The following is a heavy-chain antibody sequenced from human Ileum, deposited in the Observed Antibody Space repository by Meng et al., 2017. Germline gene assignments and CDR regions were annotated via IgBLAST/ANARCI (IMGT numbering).Heavy chain of an antibody. CDR3: ARDVVPTVTYYYNWFDP. V-gene: IGHV4-4*07. CDR1: GGFISSYY. J-gene: IGHJ5*02. CDR2: IYTSGST. Sequence: HEADPALVTPSATLSLTCTVSGGFISSYYWSWIREPAGKGLEWIGRIYTSGSTNYNPSLKSRVTMSVDTSKNQFSLKLSSVTAADTAVYYCARDVVPTVTYYYNWFDPWGQGTLVTVSS. D-gene: IGHD4-17*01.